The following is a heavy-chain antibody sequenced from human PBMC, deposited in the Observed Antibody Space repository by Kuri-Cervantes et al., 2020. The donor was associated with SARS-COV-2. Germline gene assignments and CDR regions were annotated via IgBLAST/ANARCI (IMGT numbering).Heavy chain of an antibody. CDR2: IKQDGSEK. J-gene: IGHJ6*02. Sequence: GESLKISCAASGFTFSSYWMSWVRQAPGKGLEWVANIKQDGSEKYYVDPVKGRFTISRDNAKNSLYLQMNSLRAEDTAVYYCARGTNLYYGSGSYPAPYYYYGMDVWGQGTTVTVSS. CDR3: ARGTNLYYGSGSYPAPYYYYGMDV. CDR1: GFTFSSYW. D-gene: IGHD3-10*01. V-gene: IGHV3-7*03.